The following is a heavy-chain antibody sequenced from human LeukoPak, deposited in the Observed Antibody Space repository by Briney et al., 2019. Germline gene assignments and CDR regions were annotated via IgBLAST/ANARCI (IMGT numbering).Heavy chain of an antibody. D-gene: IGHD3-10*01. CDR1: GGAVNSYY. J-gene: IGHJ5*02. CDR3: ARDSGPWGVFDP. CDR2: ISHSGNT. Sequence: SETLSLTCTVSGGAVNSYYWSWIRQTPGKGLEWIGYISHSGNTDYAPSLKSRVTMSLDTSKNQFALKLSSVTAADTALYYCARDSGPWGVFDPWGQGTLVTVSS. V-gene: IGHV4-59*02.